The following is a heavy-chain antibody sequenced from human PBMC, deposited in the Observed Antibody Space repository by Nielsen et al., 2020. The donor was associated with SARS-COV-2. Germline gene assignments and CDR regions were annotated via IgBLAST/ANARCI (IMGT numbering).Heavy chain of an antibody. CDR2: ISYDGSNK. V-gene: IGHV3-30*18. Sequence: SCAASGFTFSSYGMHWVRQAPGKGLEWVAVISYDGSNKYYADSVKDRFTISRDNSKNTLYLQMNSLRAEDTAVYYCAKDRGGSGWYLEDYWGQGTLVTVSS. CDR3: AKDRGGSGWYLEDY. J-gene: IGHJ4*02. D-gene: IGHD6-19*01. CDR1: GFTFSSYG.